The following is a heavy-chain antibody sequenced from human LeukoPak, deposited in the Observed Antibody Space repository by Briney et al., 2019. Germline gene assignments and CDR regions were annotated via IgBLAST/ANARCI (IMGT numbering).Heavy chain of an antibody. V-gene: IGHV4-4*07. CDR3: AKLVKRIVVANTDY. J-gene: IGHJ4*02. D-gene: IGHD3-22*01. Sequence: SETLSLTCTVSGGSISSYYWSWIRQPAGKGLEWIGRIYTSGSTNYNPSLKSRATMSVDTSKNQFSLKLSSVTAADTAVYYCAKLVKRIVVANTDYWGQGTLVTVSS. CDR2: IYTSGST. CDR1: GGSISSYY.